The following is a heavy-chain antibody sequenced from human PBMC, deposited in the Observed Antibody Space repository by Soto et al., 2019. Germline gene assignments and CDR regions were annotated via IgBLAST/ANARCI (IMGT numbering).Heavy chain of an antibody. D-gene: IGHD3-22*01. J-gene: IGHJ3*02. V-gene: IGHV3-33*01. CDR1: GFTFSSYG. CDR3: ARDGKYYDSSGYYVDAFDI. CDR2: IWYDGSNK. Sequence: GVSLRLSCAASGFTFSSYGMHWVRQAPGKGLEWVAVIWYDGSNKYYADSVKGRFTISRDNSKNTLYLQMNSLRAEDTAVYYCARDGKYYDSSGYYVDAFDIWGQGTMVTVSS.